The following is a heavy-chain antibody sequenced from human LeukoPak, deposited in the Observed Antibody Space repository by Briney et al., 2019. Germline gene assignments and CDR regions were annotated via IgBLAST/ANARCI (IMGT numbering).Heavy chain of an antibody. D-gene: IGHD6-19*01. V-gene: IGHV3-7*01. CDR1: GFTFSSYW. Sequence: GGSLRLSCAASGFTFSSYWMSWVRQAPGKGLEWVANIKQDGSEKYYVDSVKGRFTISRDNAKNSLYLQMNSLRAEDTAVYYCPTDRYSSGWSDYMDVWGKGTTVTVSS. J-gene: IGHJ6*03. CDR2: IKQDGSEK. CDR3: PTDRYSSGWSDYMDV.